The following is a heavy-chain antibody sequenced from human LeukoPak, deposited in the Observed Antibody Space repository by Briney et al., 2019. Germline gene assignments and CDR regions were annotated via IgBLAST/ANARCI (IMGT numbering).Heavy chain of an antibody. CDR2: IGSAGDT. CDR1: GFTFSSYD. J-gene: IGHJ4*02. V-gene: IGHV3-13*01. CDR3: ARDQYDTWSRRGNFDS. Sequence: GGSLRLSCAASGFTFSSYDMHWVRQATGKGLEWVSAIGSAGDTYYPGSVKGRFTISRENAKSSLYLQMNSLRVEDTAVFYCARDQYDTWSRRGNFDSWGQGTLVIVSS. D-gene: IGHD3-3*01.